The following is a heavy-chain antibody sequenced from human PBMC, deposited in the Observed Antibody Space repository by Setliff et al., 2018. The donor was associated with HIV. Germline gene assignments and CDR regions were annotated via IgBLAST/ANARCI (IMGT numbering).Heavy chain of an antibody. D-gene: IGHD6-19*01. CDR2: IYTSGST. CDR1: GGSISSGTSY. CDR3: ATGSGWPLLGY. V-gene: IGHV4-61*09. Sequence: PSETLSLTCPVSGGSISSGTSYWSWIRQPAGKGLEWIGHIYTSGSTNYNPSLKSRVIISVDTSNNQFSLNLTSVTAADTAVYHCATGSGWPLLGYWGQGTLVTVSS. J-gene: IGHJ4*02.